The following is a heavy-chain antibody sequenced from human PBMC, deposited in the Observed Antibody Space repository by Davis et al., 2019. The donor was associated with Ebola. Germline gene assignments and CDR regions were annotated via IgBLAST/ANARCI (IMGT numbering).Heavy chain of an antibody. J-gene: IGHJ5*02. CDR2: ISYDGSNK. CDR1: GFTFSSYA. D-gene: IGHD3-22*01. Sequence: GESLKISCAASGFTFSSYAMHWVRQAPGKGLEWVAVISYDGSNKYYADSVKGRFTISRDNSKNTLYLQMNSLRAEDTAVYYCAGDYYDKGIDPWGQGTLVTVSS. V-gene: IGHV3-30-3*01. CDR3: AGDYYDKGIDP.